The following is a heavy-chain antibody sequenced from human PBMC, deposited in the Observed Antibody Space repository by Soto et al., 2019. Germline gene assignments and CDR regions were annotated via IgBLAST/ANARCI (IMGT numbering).Heavy chain of an antibody. V-gene: IGHV4-4*02. CDR3: ARVAVAGTRVDY. Sequence: QVQLQESGPGLVKPSGTLSLTCAVSGGSISSSNWWSWVRQPPGKGLEWIGEIYHSGSTNYNPSLKSRVXXXVXXSKNQFSLKLSAVTAADTAVYYCARVAVAGTRVDYWGQGTLVTVSS. J-gene: IGHJ4*02. CDR2: IYHSGST. D-gene: IGHD6-19*01. CDR1: GGSISSSNW.